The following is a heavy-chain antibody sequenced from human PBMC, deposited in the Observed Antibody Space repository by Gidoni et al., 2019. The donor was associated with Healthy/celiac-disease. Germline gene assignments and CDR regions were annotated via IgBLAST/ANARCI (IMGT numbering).Heavy chain of an antibody. CDR2: IYYSGST. V-gene: IGHV4-39*01. CDR3: ARTVTTVLVLTGFDY. CDR1: GGSISSSSYY. D-gene: IGHD4-17*01. J-gene: IGHJ4*02. Sequence: QLQLQESGPGLVKPSETLSLTCTVSGGSISSSSYYWGWIRQPPGKGLEWIGSIYYSGSTYYNPSLKSRVTISVDTSKNQFSLKLSSVTAADTAVYYCARTVTTVLVLTGFDYWGQGTLVTVSS.